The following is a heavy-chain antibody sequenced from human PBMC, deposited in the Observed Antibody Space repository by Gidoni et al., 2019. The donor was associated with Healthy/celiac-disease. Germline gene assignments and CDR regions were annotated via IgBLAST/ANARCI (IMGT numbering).Heavy chain of an antibody. D-gene: IGHD3-16*01. V-gene: IGHV3-21*01. J-gene: IGHJ6*02. Sequence: EVQLVESGGGLVKPGGSLRLSCAASGFTFTSYSMNWVRQAPGKGLEWVSSISSSSSYIYYADSVKGRFTISRDNAKNSLYLQMNSLRAEDTAVYYCARDILLGGISYGMDVWGQGTTVTVSS. CDR2: ISSSSSYI. CDR3: ARDILLGGISYGMDV. CDR1: GFTFTSYS.